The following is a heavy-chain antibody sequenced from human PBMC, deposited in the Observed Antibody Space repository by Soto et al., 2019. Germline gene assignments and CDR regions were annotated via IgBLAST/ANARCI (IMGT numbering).Heavy chain of an antibody. CDR2: IWYDGSNK. CDR3: ARARESGYYYYGMDV. J-gene: IGHJ6*02. Sequence: QVQLVESGGGVVQPGRSLRLSCAASGFTFRSYGMHWVRQAPGKGLEWVAVIWYDGSNKYYADSVKGRFTISRDNSKNTLYLQMNSLRAEDTAVYYCARARESGYYYYGMDVWGQGTTVTVSS. CDR1: GFTFRSYG. V-gene: IGHV3-33*01. D-gene: IGHD3-10*01.